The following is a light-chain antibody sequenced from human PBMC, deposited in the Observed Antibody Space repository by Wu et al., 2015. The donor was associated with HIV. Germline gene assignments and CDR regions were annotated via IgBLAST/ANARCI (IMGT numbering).Light chain of an antibody. V-gene: IGKV1-27*01. J-gene: IGKJ1*01. CDR1: QGISNF. Sequence: DIQMTQSPSSLSASVGDRVTITCRASQGISNFLAWYQQKPGKPPKVLIYAASTLQIEGSHLRFSGSGSGTDFTLTISSLQPEXVATYYXQKYNTAPWTFGPRDQGG. CDR3: QKYNTAPWT. CDR2: AAS.